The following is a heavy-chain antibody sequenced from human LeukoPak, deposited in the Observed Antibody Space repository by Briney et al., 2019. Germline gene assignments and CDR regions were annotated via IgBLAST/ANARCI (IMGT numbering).Heavy chain of an antibody. J-gene: IGHJ4*02. D-gene: IGHD2-2*01. CDR2: INHSGST. V-gene: IGHV4-34*01. CDR1: GGSFSGYY. Sequence: SETLSLTCAVSGGSFSGYYWSWIRQPPGKGLEWIGEINHSGSTNYNPSLKSRVTISVDTSKNQFSLKLSSVTAADTAVYYSARAGCSSTSCYLYFDYWGQGTLVTVSS. CDR3: ARAGCSSTSCYLYFDY.